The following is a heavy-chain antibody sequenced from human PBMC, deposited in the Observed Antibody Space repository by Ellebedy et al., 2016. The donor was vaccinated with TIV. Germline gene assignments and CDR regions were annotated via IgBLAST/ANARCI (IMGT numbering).Heavy chain of an antibody. CDR2: IRSDGSAR. J-gene: IGHJ6*02. CDR1: GFSTSG. D-gene: IGHD4-17*01. CDR3: VKGAYPVPTVMAV. Sequence: PGGSLRLSCAASGFSTSGMHWVRQAPGKGLEWVAFIRSDGSARYYSDSAKGRFTISRDDSKNTLYLQMNSLRVEDMAVYYCVKGAYPVPTVMAVWGQGTTVTVSS. V-gene: IGHV3-30*02.